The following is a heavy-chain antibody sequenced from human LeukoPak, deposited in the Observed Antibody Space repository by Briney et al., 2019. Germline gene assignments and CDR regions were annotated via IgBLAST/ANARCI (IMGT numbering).Heavy chain of an antibody. D-gene: IGHD2-2*02. V-gene: IGHV4-38-2*01. Sequence: SETLSLTCSVSGYSIRNGYYWGWIRQPPGEGLEWIGSIYESGNTDYSPSLKSRVTISVDTSKNKFSLRLNFVTAADTAIYYCARQPANTAAFDVWGQGTMVTVSS. CDR2: IYESGNT. CDR1: GYSIRNGYY. J-gene: IGHJ3*01. CDR3: ARQPANTAAFDV.